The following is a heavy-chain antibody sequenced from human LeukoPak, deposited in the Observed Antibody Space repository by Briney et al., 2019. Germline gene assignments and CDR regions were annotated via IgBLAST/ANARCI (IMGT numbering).Heavy chain of an antibody. Sequence: GGSLRLPCAASGFTVSSNYMSWVRQAPGKGLEWVSVIYSGGSTYYADSVKGRFTISRDNSKNTLYLQMNSLRAEDTAVYYCARADSSGYYGSYYFDYWGQGTLVTVSS. V-gene: IGHV3-66*02. D-gene: IGHD3-22*01. CDR3: ARADSSGYYGSYYFDY. CDR1: GFTVSSNY. J-gene: IGHJ4*02. CDR2: IYSGGST.